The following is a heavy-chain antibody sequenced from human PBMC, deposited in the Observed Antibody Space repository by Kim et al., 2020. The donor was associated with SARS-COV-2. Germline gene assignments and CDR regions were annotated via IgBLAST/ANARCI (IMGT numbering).Heavy chain of an antibody. J-gene: IGHJ4*02. CDR3: AKGTFYYYDSSGYYWTD. CDR2: ISGGGDFA. V-gene: IGHV3-23*01. D-gene: IGHD3-22*01. Sequence: GGSLRLSCAASGFTFSHFVMNWVRQAPGRGLEWVAVISGGGDFAHYADSVKGRFTISRDNSKSTLFLQMNSLRAGDTALYFCAKGTFYYYDSSGYYWTDWGQGTLATVSS. CDR1: GFTFSHFV.